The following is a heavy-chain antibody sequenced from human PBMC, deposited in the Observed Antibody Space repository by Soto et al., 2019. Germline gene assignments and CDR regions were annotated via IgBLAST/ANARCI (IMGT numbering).Heavy chain of an antibody. J-gene: IGHJ3*02. Sequence: QVQLVQSGAEVKKPGASVKVSCKASGYTFTSYGISWVRQAPGQGLEWMGWISAYNGNTNYAQKLQGRVTMTTDTATSTAYMEMRSLGADATAVYYCARPFRAVAGGGCAFDIWGQGTMVTVSS. CDR2: ISAYNGNT. V-gene: IGHV1-18*01. CDR1: GYTFTSYG. CDR3: ARPFRAVAGGGCAFDI. D-gene: IGHD6-19*01.